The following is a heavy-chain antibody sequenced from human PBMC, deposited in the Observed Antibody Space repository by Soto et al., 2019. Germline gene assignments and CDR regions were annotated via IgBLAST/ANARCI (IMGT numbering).Heavy chain of an antibody. J-gene: IGHJ3*02. D-gene: IGHD6-25*01. CDR1: GFTFSSYG. Sequence: HPGGSLRLSCAASGFTFSSYGMHWVRLAPGKGLEWVAVISKDGNNKYYSDSVKGRFSISRDNSKYTLYLEMNSLRPEDTAVYYCAKAGRHGAALAPTQKRDALDIWGQGTLVTVSS. CDR2: ISKDGNNK. V-gene: IGHV3-30*18. CDR3: AKAGRHGAALAPTQKRDALDI.